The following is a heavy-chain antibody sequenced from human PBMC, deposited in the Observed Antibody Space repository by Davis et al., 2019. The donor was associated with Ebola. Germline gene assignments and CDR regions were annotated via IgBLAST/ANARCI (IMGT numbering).Heavy chain of an antibody. Sequence: MPSETLSLTCSVAGCSISSGGYYWNWLRQHPGEGLEWIGIIYYSGTTHYNPSLKSRVIISRDTSKNQFSLKLSSVTAADTAVYYCAREAGGGAFDIWGQGTMITVSS. CDR2: IYYSGTT. D-gene: IGHD3-16*01. V-gene: IGHV4-31*03. CDR3: AREAGGGAFDI. CDR1: GCSISSGGYY. J-gene: IGHJ3*02.